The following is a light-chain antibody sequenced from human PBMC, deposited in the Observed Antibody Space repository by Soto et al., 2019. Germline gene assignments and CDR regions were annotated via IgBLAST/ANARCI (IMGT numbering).Light chain of an antibody. Sequence: IVMTQSPATLSVSQGERATVSCRASRGISSNLAWYQQKPGQAPRLLIYDASTRATGIPARFSGSGSGTEFTLTISSLQSEDFAVYYCHQYNNWPPWTFGQGTKVDIK. J-gene: IGKJ1*01. V-gene: IGKV3-15*01. CDR3: HQYNNWPPWT. CDR2: DAS. CDR1: RGISSN.